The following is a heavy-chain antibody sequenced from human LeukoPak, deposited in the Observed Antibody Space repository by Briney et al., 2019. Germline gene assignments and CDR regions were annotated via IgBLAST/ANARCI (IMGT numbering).Heavy chain of an antibody. D-gene: IGHD6-13*01. CDR3: AREGGYSSSWSGY. Sequence: GASVKVSCKASGGTFSSYAISWVRQAPGQGLEWMGRTIPIFGTANYAQKFQGRVTITTDESTSTAYMELSRLRSDDTAVYYCAREGGYSSSWSGYWGQGTLVTVSP. J-gene: IGHJ4*02. CDR2: TIPIFGTA. V-gene: IGHV1-69*05. CDR1: GGTFSSYA.